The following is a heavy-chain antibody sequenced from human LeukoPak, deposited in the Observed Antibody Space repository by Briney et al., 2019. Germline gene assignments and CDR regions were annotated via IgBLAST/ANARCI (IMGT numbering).Heavy chain of an antibody. CDR2: ISAYNGNT. V-gene: IGHV1-18*01. CDR1: GYTFTSYG. CDR3: ARESRYDFWSGYSYYYYGMDV. D-gene: IGHD3-3*01. Sequence: ASVKVSCKASGYTFTSYGISWVRQAPGQGLEWMGWISAYNGNTNYAQKLQGRVTMTTDTSTSTVYMELRSLRSDDTAVYYCARESRYDFWSGYSYYYYGMDVWGQGTTVTVSS. J-gene: IGHJ6*02.